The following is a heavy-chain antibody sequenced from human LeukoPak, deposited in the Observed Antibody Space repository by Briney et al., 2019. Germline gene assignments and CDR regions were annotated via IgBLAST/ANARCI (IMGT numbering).Heavy chain of an antibody. CDR2: IRYDGSNK. CDR3: EAYYDSSGYYYVSEDNWFDP. D-gene: IGHD3-22*01. Sequence: GGSLRLSCAASGFTFSSYWMSWVRQAPGKGLEWVAFIRYDGSNKYYADSVKGRFTISRDNSKNTLYLQMNSLRAEDTAVYYCEAYYDSSGYYYVSEDNWFDPWGQGTLVTVSS. CDR1: GFTFSSYW. V-gene: IGHV3-30*02. J-gene: IGHJ5*02.